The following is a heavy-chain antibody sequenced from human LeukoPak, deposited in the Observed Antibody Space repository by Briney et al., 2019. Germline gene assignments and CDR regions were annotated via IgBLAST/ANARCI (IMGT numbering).Heavy chain of an antibody. CDR3: AKGVEDSGIYYYYYMDV. V-gene: IGHV3-23*01. Sequence: GGSLRLSCAASGFTFSSYTFSTYAMSWVRQAPGKGLEWVSAVSCIGVSTYYADSLKGRFTISRDNSKNTLYLQMNGLRAEDTAVYYCAKGVEDSGIYYYYYMDVWGKGTTVTVSS. J-gene: IGHJ6*03. CDR2: VSCIGVST. D-gene: IGHD2-15*01. CDR1: GFTFSSYTFSTYA.